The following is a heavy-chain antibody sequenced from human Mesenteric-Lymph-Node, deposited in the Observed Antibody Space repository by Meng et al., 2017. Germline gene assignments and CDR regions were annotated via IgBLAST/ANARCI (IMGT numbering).Heavy chain of an antibody. Sequence: SETLSLTCTVSGDSIRSGTYYWSWIRQPAGKGLEWIGRIYASGSTNYNPSLKSRVTISVDTSKNQFSLKLSSVTAADTAVYYCASQPYFDAFDIWGQGTMVTVSS. D-gene: IGHD1-14*01. CDR1: GDSIRSGTYY. J-gene: IGHJ3*02. CDR2: IYASGST. CDR3: ASQPYFDAFDI. V-gene: IGHV4-61*02.